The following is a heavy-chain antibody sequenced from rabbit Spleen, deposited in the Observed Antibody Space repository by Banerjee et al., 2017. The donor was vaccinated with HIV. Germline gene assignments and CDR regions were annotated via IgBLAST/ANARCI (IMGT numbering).Heavy chain of an antibody. CDR1: GFDFNSYY. D-gene: IGHD4-1*01. CDR2: INTATAKG. V-gene: IGHV1S40*01. J-gene: IGHJ4*01. Sequence: QSLEETGGGLVQPGGSLTLSCKASGFDFNSYYMSWVRQAPGKGLEWIACINTATAKGVYASWVNGRFTISKTSSTTVTLQMTSLTAADTATYFCARDLAGVIGWNFKLWGPGTLVTVS. CDR3: ARDLAGVIGWNFKL.